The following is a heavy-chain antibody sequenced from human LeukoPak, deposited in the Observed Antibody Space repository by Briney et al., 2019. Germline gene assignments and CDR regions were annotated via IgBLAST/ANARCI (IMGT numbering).Heavy chain of an antibody. V-gene: IGHV1-2*02. J-gene: IGHJ5*02. CDR2: INPNSGGT. Sequence: ASVKVSCKASGYTFTGYYMHWVRQAPGRGLEWMGWINPNSGGTNYAQKFQGRVTMTRDTSISTAYMELSRLRSDDTAVYYCARARFTIFGVVDPWGQGTLVTVSS. CDR1: GYTFTGYY. D-gene: IGHD3-3*01. CDR3: ARARFTIFGVVDP.